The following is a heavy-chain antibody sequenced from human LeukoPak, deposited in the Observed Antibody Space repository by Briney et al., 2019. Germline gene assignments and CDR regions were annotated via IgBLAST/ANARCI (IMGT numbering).Heavy chain of an antibody. D-gene: IGHD6-13*01. Sequence: SVKVSCKASGGTFSSYAISWVRQAPGQGLEWMGGIIPIFGAPNYAQKFQGRVTITADESTSTAYMELSSLRSEDTAVYYCAREETIAAVGTFDYWGQGTLVTVSS. CDR2: IIPIFGAP. V-gene: IGHV1-69*13. CDR1: GGTFSSYA. CDR3: AREETIAAVGTFDY. J-gene: IGHJ4*02.